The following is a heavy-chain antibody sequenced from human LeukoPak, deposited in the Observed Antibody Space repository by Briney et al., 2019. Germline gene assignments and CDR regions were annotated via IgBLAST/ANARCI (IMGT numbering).Heavy chain of an antibody. Sequence: PGGSLRLSCAASGFTVSSNYMSWVRQAPGKGLEWVSVIYSGGSTYYADSVKGRFTISRDNSKNTLYLQMNSLRAEDTAVYYCARDPPYSSSWYVRYGMDVWGQGTTVTVSS. CDR1: GFTVSSNY. CDR3: ARDPPYSSSWYVRYGMDV. CDR2: IYSGGST. D-gene: IGHD6-13*01. J-gene: IGHJ6*02. V-gene: IGHV3-66*01.